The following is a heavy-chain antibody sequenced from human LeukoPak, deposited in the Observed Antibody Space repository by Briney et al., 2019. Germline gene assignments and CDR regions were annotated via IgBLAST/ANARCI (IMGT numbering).Heavy chain of an antibody. Sequence: GGSLRLSCAASGFTFSSYGMHWVRQAPGKGLEWVAFIRYDGSNKYYADSVKGRFTISRDNSKNSLYLQMNSLRAGDTAVYYCARGLGADPRDYWYFDLWGRGTLVTVSS. V-gene: IGHV3-30*02. J-gene: IGHJ2*01. CDR1: GFTFSSYG. CDR2: IRYDGSNK. D-gene: IGHD1-26*01. CDR3: ARGLGADPRDYWYFDL.